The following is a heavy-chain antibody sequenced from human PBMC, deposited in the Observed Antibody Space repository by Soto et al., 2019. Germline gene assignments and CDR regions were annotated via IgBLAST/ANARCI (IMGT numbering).Heavy chain of an antibody. V-gene: IGHV1-3*01. Sequence: GASVKVSCKASGYTFTSYAMHWVRQAPGQRLEWMGWINAGNGNTKYSQKFQGRVTITRDTSASTAYMELSSLRSEDTAVYYCARDWDVDIVATKGTVYGYWGQGTLVTVSS. CDR3: ARDWDVDIVATKGTVYGY. CDR2: INAGNGNT. CDR1: GYTFTSYA. J-gene: IGHJ4*02. D-gene: IGHD5-12*01.